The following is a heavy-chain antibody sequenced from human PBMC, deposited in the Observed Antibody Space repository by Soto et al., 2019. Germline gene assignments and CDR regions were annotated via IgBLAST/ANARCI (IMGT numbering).Heavy chain of an antibody. CDR1: GFTFSSYS. CDR2: ISSSSSTI. D-gene: IGHD3-10*01. CDR3: ARVPYYYGSGTQFAAYYFDY. J-gene: IGHJ4*02. Sequence: EVQLVESGGGLVQPGGSLRLSCAASGFTFSSYSMNWVRQAPGKGLEWVSYISSSSSTIYYADSVKGRFTISRDNAKNSLLLQMNSLRDEDTAVYYCARVPYYYGSGTQFAAYYFDYWGQGPLVTVSS. V-gene: IGHV3-48*02.